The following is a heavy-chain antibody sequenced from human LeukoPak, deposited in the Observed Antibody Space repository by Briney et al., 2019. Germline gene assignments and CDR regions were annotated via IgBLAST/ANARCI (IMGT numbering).Heavy chain of an antibody. D-gene: IGHD6-13*01. CDR3: ARGKLIAAAGTFDY. V-gene: IGHV1-18*01. CDR1: GYTFTSYG. CDR2: FSAYDGNT. Sequence: ASVKVSCKASGYTFTSYGSSWVRQAPGQGLEGMGWFSAYDGNTNYAQKLQGRVTMTTDTSTSTAYMELRSLRSDDTAVYYCARGKLIAAAGTFDYWGQGTLVTVSS. J-gene: IGHJ4*02.